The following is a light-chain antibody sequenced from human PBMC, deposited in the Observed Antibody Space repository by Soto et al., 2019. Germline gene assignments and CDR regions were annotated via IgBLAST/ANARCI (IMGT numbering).Light chain of an antibody. Sequence: DIQMTQSPSSLSAAVGDRVTITCRASQGIYNYLAWYQQKPGKAPKLLIYAASTLEAGVPSRFSGSGSGTAFTITISSLQPEDVATYYCHKYNSALLTFGHGTRLEIK. CDR1: QGIYNY. V-gene: IGKV1-27*01. J-gene: IGKJ5*01. CDR3: HKYNSALLT. CDR2: AAS.